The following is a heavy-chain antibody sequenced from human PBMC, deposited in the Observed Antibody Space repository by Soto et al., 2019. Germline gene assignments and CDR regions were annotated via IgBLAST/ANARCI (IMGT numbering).Heavy chain of an antibody. J-gene: IGHJ4*02. V-gene: IGHV3-74*01. CDR2: INSDGSST. CDR3: ARDLDDFWSGYNDPPPPY. Sequence: GGSLRLSCAASGFTFSSYWMHWVRQAPGKGLVWVSRINSDGSSTSYADSVKGRFTISRDNAKNTLYLQMNSLRAEDTAVYYCARDLDDFWSGYNDPPPPYWGQGTLVTVSS. D-gene: IGHD3-3*01. CDR1: GFTFSSYW.